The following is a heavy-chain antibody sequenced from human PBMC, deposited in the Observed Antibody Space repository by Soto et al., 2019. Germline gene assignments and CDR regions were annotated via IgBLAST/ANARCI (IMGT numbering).Heavy chain of an antibody. CDR3: ARERGYRFLSSVSDAFDI. CDR1: GGTFSSYA. D-gene: IGHD3-3*01. V-gene: IGHV1-69*13. Sequence: GASVKVSCKASGGTFSSYAISWLRQAPGQGLEWMGGIIPIFGTANYAQKFQGRVTITADESTSTAYMELSSLRSEDTAVYYCARERGYRFLSSVSDAFDIWGQGTMVTVSS. J-gene: IGHJ3*02. CDR2: IIPIFGTA.